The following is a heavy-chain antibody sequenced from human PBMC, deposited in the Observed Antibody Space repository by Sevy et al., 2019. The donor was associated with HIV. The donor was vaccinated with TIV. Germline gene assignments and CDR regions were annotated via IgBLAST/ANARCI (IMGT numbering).Heavy chain of an antibody. CDR3: ASKRGYNHGPFYY. J-gene: IGHJ4*02. CDR1: GGSISSSDSY. D-gene: IGHD5-12*01. V-gene: IGHV4-30-4*01. CDR2: IHYTGGT. Sequence: TLSLTCTVSGGSISSSDSYWSWIRQPPGKGLEWIGYIHYTGGTYYNPFLKSRVAMSLDTSEKQFSLKLNFLTAADTAVYYCASKRGYNHGPFYYWGQGTLVTVSS.